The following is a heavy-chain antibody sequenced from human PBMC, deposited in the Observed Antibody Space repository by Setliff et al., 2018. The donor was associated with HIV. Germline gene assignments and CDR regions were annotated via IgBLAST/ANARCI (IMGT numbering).Heavy chain of an antibody. J-gene: IGHJ2*01. CDR1: GESFSSYY. CDR2: IYYSGST. V-gene: IGHV4-59*08. CDR3: ARRTYYFDSGGTKNWCFDL. Sequence: PSETLSLTCAVYGESFSSYYWSWIRQPPRKGLEWIGYIYYSGSTNYNPSLKSRVTMSVDTSKNQFSLKLISVTAADTAVYYCARRTYYFDSGGTKNWCFDLWGRGTLVTVSS. D-gene: IGHD3-22*01.